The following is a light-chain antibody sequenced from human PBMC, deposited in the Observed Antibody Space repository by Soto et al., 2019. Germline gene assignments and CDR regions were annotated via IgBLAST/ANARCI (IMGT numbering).Light chain of an antibody. CDR1: QTISSW. V-gene: IGKV1-5*03. Sequence: DIQMTQSPSTLSGSVGDRVTITCRASQTISSWLAWYQQKPGKAPKLLIYKASTLKSGVPSRFSGSGSGTEFTLTISSLPPDDFATYYCQHYNSYSEAVGQGTKVQLK. CDR2: KAS. J-gene: IGKJ1*01. CDR3: QHYNSYSEA.